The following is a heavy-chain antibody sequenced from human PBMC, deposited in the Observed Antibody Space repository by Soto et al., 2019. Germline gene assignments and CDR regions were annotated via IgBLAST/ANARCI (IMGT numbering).Heavy chain of an antibody. V-gene: IGHV3-49*04. D-gene: IGHD2-15*01. CDR2: IRNKANGGTT. CDR3: ARDRVKMGVVAANDYSGMDV. Sequence: PGGSLRLSCAASVFTFSYYYMIWVRQAPGKGREWVGFIRNKANGGTTEWTTSVKGRFTISRDDSKSITYLQMNSLRAEDTAVYYCARDRVKMGVVAANDYSGMDVWGQGTTVTVSS. J-gene: IGHJ6*02. CDR1: VFTFSYYY.